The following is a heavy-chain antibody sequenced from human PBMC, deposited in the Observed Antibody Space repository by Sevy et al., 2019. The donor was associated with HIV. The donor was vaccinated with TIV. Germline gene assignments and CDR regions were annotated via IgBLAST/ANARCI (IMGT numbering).Heavy chain of an antibody. CDR1: GFTFSSYG. Sequence: GGSLRLSCAASGFTFSSYGMHWVRQAPGKGLEWVAVIWYDGSNKYYADSVKGRFTISRDNSKNTLYLQMNSLRAEDTAVYYCAKDPLLVTMVRGRYHAFDIWGQGTMVTVSS. CDR2: IWYDGSNK. J-gene: IGHJ3*02. V-gene: IGHV3-33*06. CDR3: AKDPLLVTMVRGRYHAFDI. D-gene: IGHD3-10*01.